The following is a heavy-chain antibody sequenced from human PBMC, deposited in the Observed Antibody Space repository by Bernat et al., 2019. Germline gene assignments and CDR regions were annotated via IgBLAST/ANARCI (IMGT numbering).Heavy chain of an antibody. V-gene: IGHV3-15*01. CDR2: IRSNADGGTT. Sequence: EVQLVESGGGLVKPGGSLRLSCAASGFTFSNAWMSWVRQTPGTGLEWVGRIRSNADGGTTDFPAPVKGRFTISRDDSKTTLYLQMNSLKTEDTAVYYCTTYYYDLSWGMAVWGKGTTVTVSS. D-gene: IGHD3-3*01. J-gene: IGHJ6*03. CDR1: GFTFSNAW. CDR3: TTYYYDLSWGMAV.